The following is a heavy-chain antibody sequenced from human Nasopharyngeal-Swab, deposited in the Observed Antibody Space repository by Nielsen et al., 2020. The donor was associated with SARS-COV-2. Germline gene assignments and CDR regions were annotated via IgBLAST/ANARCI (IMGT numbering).Heavy chain of an antibody. CDR2: IYWDDDK. V-gene: IGHV2-5*02. D-gene: IGHD4-17*01. Sequence: WIRQPPGEALEWLALIYWDDDKRYSPSLKSRLTITKDTSKNQVVLTMTNMDPVDTATHYCARMTTVTIIDYWGQGTLVTVSS. CDR3: ARMTTVTIIDY. J-gene: IGHJ4*02.